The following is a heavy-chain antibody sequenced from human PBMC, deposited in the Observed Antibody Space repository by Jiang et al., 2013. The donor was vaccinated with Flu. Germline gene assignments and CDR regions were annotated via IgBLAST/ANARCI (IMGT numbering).Heavy chain of an antibody. V-gene: IGHV1-8*01. CDR3: ARGLTGIAAAGNWFDP. D-gene: IGHD6-13*01. CDR1: GYTFTSYD. CDR2: MNPNSGNT. J-gene: IGHJ5*02. Sequence: SCKASGYTFTSYDINWVRQATGQGLEWMGWMNPNSGNTGYAQKFQGRVTMTRNTSISTAYMELSSLRSEDTAVYYCARGLTGIAAAGNWFDPWGQGTLVTVSS.